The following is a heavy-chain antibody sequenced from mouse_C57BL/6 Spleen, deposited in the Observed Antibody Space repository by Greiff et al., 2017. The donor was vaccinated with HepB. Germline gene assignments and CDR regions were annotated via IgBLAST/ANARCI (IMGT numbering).Heavy chain of an antibody. J-gene: IGHJ4*01. CDR1: GFNIKDDY. V-gene: IGHV14-4*01. CDR2: IDPENGDT. CDR3: TTGTAHATFAMDY. D-gene: IGHD3-2*02. Sequence: EVKLQQSGAELVRPGASVKLSCTASGFNIKDDYMHWVKQRPEQGLEWIGWIDPENGDTEYASKFQGMATIKADTSSNTAYLQLSSLTSEDTAVYYCTTGTAHATFAMDYWGQGTSVTVSS.